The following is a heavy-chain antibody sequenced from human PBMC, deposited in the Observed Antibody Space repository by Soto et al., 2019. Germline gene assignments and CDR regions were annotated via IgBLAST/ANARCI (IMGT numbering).Heavy chain of an antibody. D-gene: IGHD6-6*01. CDR3: ASTPRGIAARRPYY. Sequence: SETLSLTCTVSVGSISSGDYYWSWIPQPPGKGLEWTGYIYYSLSTYYNPSPKSRVTISVDTSKNQFSLKLSSVTAADTAVYYCASTPRGIAARRPYYWGQGTLVTVSS. CDR2: IYYSLST. V-gene: IGHV4-30-4*01. J-gene: IGHJ4*02. CDR1: VGSISSGDYY.